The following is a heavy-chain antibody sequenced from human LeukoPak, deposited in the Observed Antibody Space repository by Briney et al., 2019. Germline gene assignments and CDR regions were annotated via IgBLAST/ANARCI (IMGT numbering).Heavy chain of an antibody. Sequence: PGGSLRLSCAASGLIFSSYSMNWVRQAPGKGLEWVSYISSSSSTIYYADSVKGRFTISRDNAKNSLYLQMNSLRDEDTAVYYCARARASGRSGFDYWGQGTLVTVSS. CDR2: ISSSSSTI. CDR1: GLIFSSYS. J-gene: IGHJ4*02. V-gene: IGHV3-48*02. CDR3: ARARASGRSGFDY. D-gene: IGHD2-15*01.